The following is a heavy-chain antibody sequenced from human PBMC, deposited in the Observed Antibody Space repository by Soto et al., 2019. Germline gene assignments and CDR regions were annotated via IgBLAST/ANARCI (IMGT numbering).Heavy chain of an antibody. CDR3: ARATVQSPTALDY. CDR1: GGTFSSYA. J-gene: IGHJ4*02. CDR2: IIPIFGTA. Sequence: SVKVSCKASGGTFSSYATSWVRQAPGQGLEWMGGIIPIFGTANYAQKFQGRVTITADESTSTAYMELSSLRSEDTAVYYCARATVQSPTALDYWGQGTLVTVSS. D-gene: IGHD1-1*01. V-gene: IGHV1-69*13.